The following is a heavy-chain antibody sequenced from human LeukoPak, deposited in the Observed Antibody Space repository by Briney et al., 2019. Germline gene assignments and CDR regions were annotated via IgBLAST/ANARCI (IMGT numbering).Heavy chain of an antibody. CDR2: IIPIFGTA. J-gene: IGHJ6*03. CDR3: ARGQTYYYDSSGYSFYYYYMDV. V-gene: IGHV1-69*05. Sequence: SVKVSCKASGGTFSSYAISWVRQAPGQGLEWMGGIIPIFGTANYAQKFQGRVTITTDESTSTAYMELSSLRSEDTAAYYCARGQTYYYDSSGYSFYYYYMDVWGKGTTVTVSS. D-gene: IGHD3-22*01. CDR1: GGTFSSYA.